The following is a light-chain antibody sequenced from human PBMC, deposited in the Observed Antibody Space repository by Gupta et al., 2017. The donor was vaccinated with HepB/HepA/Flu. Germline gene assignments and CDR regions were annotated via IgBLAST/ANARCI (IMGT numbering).Light chain of an antibody. Sequence: EIVLTQSPGTLSLSPGERATLSCRASQSVSSSYLAWYQQKPGQAPRLLIYGASSRATGIPDRFSGSGSGTDFTLTISRREPEDFAVYYCQQYGSSLRYTFGQGTKLEIK. CDR3: QQYGSSLRYT. CDR2: GAS. CDR1: QSVSSSY. J-gene: IGKJ2*01. V-gene: IGKV3-20*01.